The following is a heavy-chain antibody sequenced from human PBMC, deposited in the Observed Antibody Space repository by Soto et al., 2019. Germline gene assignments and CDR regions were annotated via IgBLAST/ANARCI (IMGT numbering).Heavy chain of an antibody. D-gene: IGHD3-10*01. CDR1: GGSISSSSYY. Sequence: PSETLSLTCTVSGGSISSSSYYWGWIRQPPGKGLEWIGSIYYSGSTYYNPSLKSRVTISVDTSKNQFSLKLSSVTAADTAVYYCARAPITMVRGVIRHYYGMDVWGQGTTVTVSS. J-gene: IGHJ6*02. CDR2: IYYSGST. CDR3: ARAPITMVRGVIRHYYGMDV. V-gene: IGHV4-39*01.